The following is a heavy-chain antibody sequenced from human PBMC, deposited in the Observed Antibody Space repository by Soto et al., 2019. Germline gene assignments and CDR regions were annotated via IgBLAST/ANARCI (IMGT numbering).Heavy chain of an antibody. V-gene: IGHV1-69*12. J-gene: IGHJ4*02. CDR1: GGTFSSYA. Sequence: QVQLVQSGAEVEKPGSSVKVSCKASGGTFSSYAISWVRQAPGQGLEWMGGIIPIFGTANYAQKFQGRVTITADESTSTAYMELSSLRSEDTAVYYCASALVPAADGELWYGEHFDYWGQGTLVTVSS. CDR2: IIPIFGTA. D-gene: IGHD2-2*01. CDR3: ASALVPAADGELWYGEHFDY.